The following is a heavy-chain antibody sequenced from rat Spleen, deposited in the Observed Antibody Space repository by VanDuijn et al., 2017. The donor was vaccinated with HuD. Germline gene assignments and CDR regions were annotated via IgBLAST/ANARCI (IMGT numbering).Heavy chain of an antibody. Sequence: EVQLVESGGGLVQPGRSLKLSCAASGFTFNNYDMAWVRQTPTKGLEWVASISPGGGNTYYRDSVKGRFTVSRDNAKSILDRQMDSLRSEDTATYYCARQDTSGYSNWFGYWAKALWSLSLQ. V-gene: IGHV5-25*01. CDR3: ARQDTSGYSNWFGY. CDR2: ISPGGGNT. J-gene: IGHJ3*01. CDR1: GFTFNNYD. D-gene: IGHD2-5*01.